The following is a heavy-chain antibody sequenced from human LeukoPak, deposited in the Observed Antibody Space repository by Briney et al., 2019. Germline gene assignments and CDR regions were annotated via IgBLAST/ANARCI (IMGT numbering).Heavy chain of an antibody. Sequence: GGSLRLSCAASGFTFSSYAMSWVRQAPGKGLEWVSAISGSGGSTYYADSVKGRFTISRDNSKNTLYLQMNSLRAGDTAVYYCAKSAYYDASGYYREYYFDYWGQGTLVTVSS. D-gene: IGHD3-22*01. CDR3: AKSAYYDASGYYREYYFDY. J-gene: IGHJ4*02. CDR2: ISGSGGST. V-gene: IGHV3-23*01. CDR1: GFTFSSYA.